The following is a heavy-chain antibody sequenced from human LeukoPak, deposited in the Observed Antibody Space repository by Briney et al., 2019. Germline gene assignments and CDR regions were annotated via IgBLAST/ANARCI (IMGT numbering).Heavy chain of an antibody. CDR2: ISFDSGGA. CDR1: GFTFSTYA. V-gene: IGHV3-23*01. J-gene: IGHJ4*02. Sequence: GGSLRLSCAASGFTFSTYAFSWVRQAPGKGLEWVSAISFDSGGAFYADSVKGRFTISRDNSKNTLYLQMNSLRAEDTAVYYCAKEYYGSGSYDYWGQGTLVTVSS. CDR3: AKEYYGSGSYDY. D-gene: IGHD3-10*01.